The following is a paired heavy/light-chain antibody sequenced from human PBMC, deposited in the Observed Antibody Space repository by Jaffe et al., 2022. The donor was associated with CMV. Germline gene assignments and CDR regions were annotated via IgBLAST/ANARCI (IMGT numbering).Light chain of an antibody. CDR1: SSDIGGYNN. V-gene: IGLV2-8*01. J-gene: IGLJ1*01. CDR2: EVN. CDR3: TSYAGNKIRGCV. Sequence: QSALTQPPSASGSPGQSVTISCTGTSSDIGGYNNVSWYQQHPGKAPKLMIYEVNKRPSGVPDRFSGSKSGNTASLTVSGLQAEDEADYYCTSYAGNKIRGCVFGTGTKVTVL.
Heavy chain of an antibody. J-gene: IGHJ4*02. CDR1: GFPFSSFE. CDR3: ARINHSLGYSFDY. V-gene: IGHV3-48*03. D-gene: IGHD3-10*01. CDR2: ISSTSYSI. Sequence: EVQLLESGGGLVQPGGSLRLSCAASGFPFSSFEMNWVRQAPGKGLEWISYISSTSYSIYYADSVKGRFTISRDNAKNSLYLRMNSLRAEDTAIYYCARINHSLGYSFDYWGQGTLVTVSS.